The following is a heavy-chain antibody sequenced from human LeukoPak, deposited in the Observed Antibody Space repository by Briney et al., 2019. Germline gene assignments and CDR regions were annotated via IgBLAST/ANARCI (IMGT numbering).Heavy chain of an antibody. CDR2: IYVSGRI. CDR3: ATQLWLHDAFDI. D-gene: IGHD5-18*01. Sequence: SETLSLTCSVSGGSISNLYLSWIRQPAGKGLEWIGRIYVSGRIDYNPSLRSRVTMSVDTSKNQLSLRVRSVTAADTGVYYCATQLWLHDAFDIWGQGTMVTVSS. J-gene: IGHJ3*02. V-gene: IGHV4-4*07. CDR1: GGSISNLY.